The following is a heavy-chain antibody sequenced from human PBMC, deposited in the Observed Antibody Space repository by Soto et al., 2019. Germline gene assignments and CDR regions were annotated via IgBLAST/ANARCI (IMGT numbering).Heavy chain of an antibody. D-gene: IGHD3-16*02. J-gene: IGHJ6*02. V-gene: IGHV5-10-1*03. CDR3: ARHDNVWGSYPHYYYYGMDV. CDR1: GYSFTSYW. Sequence: EVQLVQSGAEVKKPGESLRISCKGSGYSFTSYWISWVRQMPGKGLEWMGRIDPSDSYTNYSPSFQGHVTISADKSISTAYLQWSSLKASDTAMYYCARHDNVWGSYPHYYYYGMDVWGQGTTVTVSS. CDR2: IDPSDSYT.